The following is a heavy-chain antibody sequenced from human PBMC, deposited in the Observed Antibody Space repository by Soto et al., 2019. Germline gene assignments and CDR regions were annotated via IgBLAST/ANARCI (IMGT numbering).Heavy chain of an antibody. V-gene: IGHV4-59*02. CDR3: AKWGYPAMQAFDF. CDR2: IHHTGSN. J-gene: IGHJ3*01. CDR1: GASVRDYN. Sequence: PSETLSLTCTVSGASVRDYNWNWIRQPPGRGLEWIGFIHHTGSNTYSPSLRSRVTMSVDTSRNQFSLMMTSVTAADTAVYYCAKWGYPAMQAFDFWGQGTVVIVSS. D-gene: IGHD3-16*02.